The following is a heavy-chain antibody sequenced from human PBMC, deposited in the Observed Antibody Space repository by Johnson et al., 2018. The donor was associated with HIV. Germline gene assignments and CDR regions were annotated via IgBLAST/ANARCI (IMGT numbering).Heavy chain of an antibody. Sequence: VQLVESGGGLVQSGGSLGLSCAATGFTFSIYWMAWVRQAPGKGLEWVANINQDGSENHYVDSVKGRFTISRDNAKNSLYLQVHSLRVEDTAVYYCARDVLGDGTYPPDAFDIWGQGTMITVSS. D-gene: IGHD3-16*02. CDR2: INQDGSEN. CDR1: GFTFSIYW. J-gene: IGHJ3*02. V-gene: IGHV3-7*05. CDR3: ARDVLGDGTYPPDAFDI.